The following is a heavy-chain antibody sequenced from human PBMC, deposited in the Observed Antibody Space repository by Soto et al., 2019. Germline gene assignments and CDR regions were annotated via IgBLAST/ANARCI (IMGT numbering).Heavy chain of an antibody. CDR2: ISYDGSNK. V-gene: IGHV3-30*18. Sequence: QVQLVESGGGVVQPGRSLRLSCAASGFTFSSYGMHWVRQAPGKGLEWVAVISYDGSNKYYADSVKGRFTISRDNSKNTLYLQMNSLRAEDTAVYCCAKGAGIAVAVVRIDYWGQGTLVTVSS. D-gene: IGHD6-19*01. J-gene: IGHJ4*02. CDR1: GFTFSSYG. CDR3: AKGAGIAVAVVRIDY.